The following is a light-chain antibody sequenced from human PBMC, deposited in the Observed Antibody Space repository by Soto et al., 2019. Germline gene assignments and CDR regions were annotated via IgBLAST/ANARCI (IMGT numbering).Light chain of an antibody. CDR2: GAS. CDR1: QSVSSRF. V-gene: IGKV3-20*01. CDR3: QQYGSSPYT. J-gene: IGKJ2*01. Sequence: EVVLTQSPGTLSLSPGERATLSCRAGQSVSSRFLAWYQHKRGQAPRLLIYGASRRATGIPDRFSGTGSGTDFTLPISRLEPEDFAVYYCQQYGSSPYTFGLGTKLEIK.